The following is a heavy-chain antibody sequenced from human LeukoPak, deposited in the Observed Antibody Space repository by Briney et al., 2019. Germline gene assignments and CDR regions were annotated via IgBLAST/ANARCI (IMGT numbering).Heavy chain of an antibody. CDR3: AKSDSSGWFTYYYYYMDV. J-gene: IGHJ6*03. D-gene: IGHD6-19*01. V-gene: IGHV3-30*02. CDR1: GFTFSNYG. Sequence: GGSLRLSCAASGFTFSNYGIHWVRQAPGKGLEWVAFIRYDGSDEYYADSVKGRFTISRDNSKNTLYLQMNSLRAEDTAVYYCAKSDSSGWFTYYYYYMDVWGKGTTVTISS. CDR2: IRYDGSDE.